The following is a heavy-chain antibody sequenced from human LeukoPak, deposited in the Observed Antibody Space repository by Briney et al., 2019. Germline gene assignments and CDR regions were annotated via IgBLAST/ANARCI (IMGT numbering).Heavy chain of an antibody. J-gene: IGHJ3*02. D-gene: IGHD3-10*01. CDR3: ASYGSGRSDAFDI. CDR2: IYPGDSDT. Sequence: GESLKISCKGSGYSFSNYWIGWVRQIPGKGLEWMGIIYPGDSDTRYSPSFQGQVTISADKSIRTAYLQWSSLKASDTAMYYCASYGSGRSDAFDIWGQGTMVTVSS. V-gene: IGHV5-51*01. CDR1: GYSFSNYW.